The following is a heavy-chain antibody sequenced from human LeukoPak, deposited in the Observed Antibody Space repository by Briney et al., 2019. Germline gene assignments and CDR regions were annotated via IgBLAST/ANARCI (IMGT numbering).Heavy chain of an antibody. CDR3: ARRGGSSGYYIGAFDI. CDR1: GGSFSGYY. J-gene: IGHJ3*02. CDR2: IYTSGST. V-gene: IGHV4-59*10. D-gene: IGHD3-22*01. Sequence: SETLSLTCAVYGGSFSGYYWSWIRQPAGRGLEWIGRIYTSGSTNYNPSLKSRVTMSVDTSKNQFSLKLSSVTAADTAVYYCARRGGSSGYYIGAFDIWGQGTMVTVSS.